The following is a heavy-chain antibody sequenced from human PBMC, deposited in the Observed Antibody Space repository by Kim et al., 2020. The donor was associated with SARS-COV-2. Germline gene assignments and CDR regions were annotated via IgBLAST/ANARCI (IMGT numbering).Heavy chain of an antibody. J-gene: IGHJ4*02. CDR2: IYGGGST. CDR3: ARRTMSYYFDY. Sequence: GGFLRLSCAASGFSVSSNYMSWVRQAPGKGLEWVSVIYGGGSTYYADSVKGRFSISRDNSKNTVYLQMNSLRAEDTAVYYCARRTMSYYFDYWGQGTLVTVSS. CDR1: GFSVSSNY. D-gene: IGHD1-1*01. V-gene: IGHV3-53*01.